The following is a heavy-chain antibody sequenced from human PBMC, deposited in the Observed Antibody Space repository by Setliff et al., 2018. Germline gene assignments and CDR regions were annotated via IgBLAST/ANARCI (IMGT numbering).Heavy chain of an antibody. CDR3: ARAQVVFAISAPVWYFEF. CDR2: INHSGST. Sequence: SETLSLTCVVSGGSFSGYQWSWIRQPPGKGLDWIGEINHSGSTNYSPSLKSRVSISVDKSSNQFSLKLTSVTAADTAVYYCARAQVVFAISAPVWYFEFWGRGTQVTV. V-gene: IGHV4-34*01. CDR1: GGSFSGYQ. J-gene: IGHJ2*01. D-gene: IGHD2-21*01.